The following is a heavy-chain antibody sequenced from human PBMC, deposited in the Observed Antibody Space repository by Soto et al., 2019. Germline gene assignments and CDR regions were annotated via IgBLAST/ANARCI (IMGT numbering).Heavy chain of an antibody. CDR3: AVVVVPAKITNLIGYYYYGMDV. CDR2: IIPIFGTA. J-gene: IGHJ6*02. CDR1: GGTFSSYA. V-gene: IGHV1-69*13. Sequence: GASVKVSCKASGGTFSSYAISWVRQAPGQGLEWMGGIIPIFGTANYAQKFQGRVTITADESTSTAYMELSSLRSEDTAVYYCAVVVVPAKITNLIGYYYYGMDVWGQGTTVTVSS. D-gene: IGHD2-2*01.